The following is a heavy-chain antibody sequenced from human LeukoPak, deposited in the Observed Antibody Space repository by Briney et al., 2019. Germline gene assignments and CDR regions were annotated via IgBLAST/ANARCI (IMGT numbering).Heavy chain of an antibody. CDR1: GYTFTSYG. CDR3: ARGRFLEWLSSDAFDI. Sequence: GASVKVSCKASGYTFTSYGISWVRQAPGQGLEWLGWISAYNGNTNYAQKLQGRVTMTTDTSTSTAYMELRSLRSDDTAVYYCARGRFLEWLSSDAFDIWGQGTMVTVSS. D-gene: IGHD3-3*01. J-gene: IGHJ3*02. V-gene: IGHV1-18*01. CDR2: ISAYNGNT.